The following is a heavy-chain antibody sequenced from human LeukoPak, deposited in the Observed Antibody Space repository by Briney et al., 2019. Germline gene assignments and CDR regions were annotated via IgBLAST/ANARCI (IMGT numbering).Heavy chain of an antibody. CDR2: ISWNSGSI. CDR3: AKGYCTNGVCSNFDY. J-gene: IGHJ4*02. Sequence: GRSLRLSCAASGFTFDDYAMHWVRHAPGKGLEWVSGISWNSGSIVYADSVKGRFTISRDNAKNSLYLQMNSLRAEDTALYYCAKGYCTNGVCSNFDYWGQGTLVTVSS. CDR1: GFTFDDYA. V-gene: IGHV3-9*01. D-gene: IGHD2-8*01.